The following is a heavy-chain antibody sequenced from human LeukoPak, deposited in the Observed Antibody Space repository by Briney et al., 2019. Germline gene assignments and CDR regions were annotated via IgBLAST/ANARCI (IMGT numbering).Heavy chain of an antibody. CDR3: ARHRVYGSGAFDY. CDR2: INHSGST. CDR1: GGSFSGYY. D-gene: IGHD3-10*01. Sequence: SETLSLTCAVYGGSFSGYYWSWIRQPPGKGLEWIGEINHSGSTNYNPSLKSRVTISVDTSKNQFSLKLSSVTAADTAVYYCARHRVYGSGAFDYWGQGTLVTVSS. V-gene: IGHV4-34*01. J-gene: IGHJ4*02.